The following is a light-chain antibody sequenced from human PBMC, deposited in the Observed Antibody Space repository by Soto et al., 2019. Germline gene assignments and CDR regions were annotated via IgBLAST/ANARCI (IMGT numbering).Light chain of an antibody. V-gene: IGLV2-14*01. CDR2: EVS. CDR3: TSYTSSSTPFV. Sequence: QSALTQPASVPASPGQSITISCTGTSSDVGGYKYVSWYQQYPGKAPKLMMYEVSNRPSGISNRFSGSKSGNTASLTITGLRAEDEGYYYCTSYTSSSTPFVFGTGTKVTVL. J-gene: IGLJ1*01. CDR1: SSDVGGYKY.